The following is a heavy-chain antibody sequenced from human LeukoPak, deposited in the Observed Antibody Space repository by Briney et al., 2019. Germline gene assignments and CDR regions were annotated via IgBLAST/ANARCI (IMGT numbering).Heavy chain of an antibody. CDR1: GGSFSGYY. D-gene: IGHD3-10*01. V-gene: IGHV4-34*01. Sequence: PSETLSLTCAVYGGSFSGYYWSWIRQPPGKGLEWIGEINHSGSTNYNPSLKSRVTISVDTSKNQFSLKLSSVTAADTAVYYCARGFDRGFDYWGQGTLVTVSS. J-gene: IGHJ4*02. CDR3: ARGFDRGFDY. CDR2: INHSGST.